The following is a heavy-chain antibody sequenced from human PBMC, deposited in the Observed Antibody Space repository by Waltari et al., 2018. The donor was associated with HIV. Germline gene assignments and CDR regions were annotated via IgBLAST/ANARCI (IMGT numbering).Heavy chain of an antibody. J-gene: IGHJ2*01. Sequence: QVQLVQSGAEVKKPGASVKVSCKASGYTLTGYYMHWVRQAPGQGLEWMGWINPNSGGTNYAQKFQGRVNMTRDTSISTAYMELSRLRSDDTAVYYCARVTTVTTKGWYFDLWGRGTLVTVSS. V-gene: IGHV1-2*02. CDR2: INPNSGGT. D-gene: IGHD4-17*01. CDR1: GYTLTGYY. CDR3: ARVTTVTTKGWYFDL.